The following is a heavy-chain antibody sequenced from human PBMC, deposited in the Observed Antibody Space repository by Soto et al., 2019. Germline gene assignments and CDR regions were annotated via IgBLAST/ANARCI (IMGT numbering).Heavy chain of an antibody. CDR3: ARGPYDSSGYYYPGLDY. J-gene: IGHJ4*02. Sequence: GGSLRLSCAASGFTFSSHWMHWVRQAPGKGLVWVSRINSDGSSTSYADSVKGRFTISRDNAKNTLYLQMNSLRAEDTAVYYCARGPYDSSGYYYPGLDYWGQGTLVTV. D-gene: IGHD3-22*01. CDR2: INSDGSST. CDR1: GFTFSSHW. V-gene: IGHV3-74*01.